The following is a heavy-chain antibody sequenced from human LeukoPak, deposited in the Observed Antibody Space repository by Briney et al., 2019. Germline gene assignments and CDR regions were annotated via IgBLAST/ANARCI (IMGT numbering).Heavy chain of an antibody. CDR1: GFTFSSYG. Sequence: PGGSLRLSCAASGFTFSSYGMHWVRQAPGKGLEWVAVISYDGSNKYYADSVKGRFTISRDNSKNTLYLQMNSLRAEDRAVYYCAKVSDSSSWYRPPDYWGQGTLVTVSS. CDR2: ISYDGSNK. V-gene: IGHV3-30*18. J-gene: IGHJ4*02. CDR3: AKVSDSSSWYRPPDY. D-gene: IGHD6-13*01.